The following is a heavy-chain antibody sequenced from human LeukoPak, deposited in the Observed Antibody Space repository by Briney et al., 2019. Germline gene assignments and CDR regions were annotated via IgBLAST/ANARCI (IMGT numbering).Heavy chain of an antibody. CDR3: ARTQRGSGSYMDS. J-gene: IGHJ4*02. V-gene: IGHV4-4*07. Sequence: SETLSLTCTVSGGSISSYYWSWIRQPAGKGLEWIGRLYTSGSTNYNPSLKSRVTMSVDTSKNQFSLRPNSVTAADTAVYYCARTQRGSGSYMDSWGQGTLVTVSS. CDR1: GGSISSYY. D-gene: IGHD3-10*01. CDR2: LYTSGST.